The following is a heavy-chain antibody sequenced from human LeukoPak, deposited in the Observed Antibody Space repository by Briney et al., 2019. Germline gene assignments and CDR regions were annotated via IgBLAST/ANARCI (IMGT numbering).Heavy chain of an antibody. Sequence: ASVKVSCKASGYTFTSYGISWVRQAPGQGLEWMGWISAYNGNTNYAQKLQGRVTMATDTSTSTAYMEPRSLRSDDTAVYYCARDLGYYYDSSGYYFVEYFQHWGQGTLVTVSS. CDR1: GYTFTSYG. CDR3: ARDLGYYYDSSGYYFVEYFQH. V-gene: IGHV1-18*01. CDR2: ISAYNGNT. D-gene: IGHD3-22*01. J-gene: IGHJ1*01.